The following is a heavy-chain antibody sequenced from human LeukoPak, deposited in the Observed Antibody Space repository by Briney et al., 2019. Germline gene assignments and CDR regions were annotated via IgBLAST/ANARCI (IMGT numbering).Heavy chain of an antibody. V-gene: IGHV4-59*01. Sequence: SETLSLTCTVSGGSISSYYWSWIRQPPGKALEWIGYIYYSGSTNYNPSLKSRVTISVDTSKNQYSLKLSSVTAADTAVYYCARSDYGDYSWFDPWGQGTLVTVSS. CDR1: GGSISSYY. CDR2: IYYSGST. J-gene: IGHJ5*02. D-gene: IGHD4-17*01. CDR3: ARSDYGDYSWFDP.